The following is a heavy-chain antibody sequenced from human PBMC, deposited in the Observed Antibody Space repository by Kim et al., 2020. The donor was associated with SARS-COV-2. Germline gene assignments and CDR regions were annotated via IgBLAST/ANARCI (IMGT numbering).Heavy chain of an antibody. CDR1: GYSFTSYL. CDR3: ARLNGDLPDY. V-gene: IGHV5-10-1*01. Sequence: GASLQISCKGSGYSFTSYLIRWVRQMPGKGLEWMGRIDPSDSYTNYSPSFQGHVTISADKSISTAYLQWSSLKASDTAMYYCARLNGDLPDYWGQGTLVTVSS. CDR2: IDPSDSYT. J-gene: IGHJ4*02. D-gene: IGHD4-17*01.